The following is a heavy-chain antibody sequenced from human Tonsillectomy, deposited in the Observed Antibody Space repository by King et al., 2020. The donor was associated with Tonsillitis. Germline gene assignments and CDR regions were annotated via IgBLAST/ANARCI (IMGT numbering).Heavy chain of an antibody. CDR1: GFTVSSSY. CDR2: IYSGGST. Sequence: QLVQSGGGLVQPGGSLRLSCAASGFTVSSSYMNWVRQAPGKGLEWVSVIYSGGSTYYADSVKGRFTISRDNSKNTLYLQMNSLRAEDTAVYYCARDLVDYGWFDPWGLGTLVTVSS. V-gene: IGHV3-66*01. J-gene: IGHJ5*02. CDR3: ARDLVDYGWFDP. D-gene: IGHD4-17*01.